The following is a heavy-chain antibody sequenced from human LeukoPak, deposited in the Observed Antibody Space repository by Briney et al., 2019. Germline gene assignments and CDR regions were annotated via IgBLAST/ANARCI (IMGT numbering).Heavy chain of an antibody. J-gene: IGHJ2*01. CDR1: GYSINDGYY. Sequence: NPSETLSLTCAVSGYSINDGYYWGWIRQPPGKGLEWIGGVYHSGTTYYNPSLQSRVGISADMSRNQFSLRLNSMTAADTAVYYCVRDEAEFGNRQWYFDLWGRGTLVIVSS. CDR3: VRDEAEFGNRQWYFDL. D-gene: IGHD2/OR15-2a*01. CDR2: VYHSGTT. V-gene: IGHV4-38-2*02.